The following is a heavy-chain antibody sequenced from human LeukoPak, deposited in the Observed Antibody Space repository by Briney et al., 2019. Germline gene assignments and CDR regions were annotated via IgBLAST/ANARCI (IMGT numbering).Heavy chain of an antibody. J-gene: IGHJ4*02. D-gene: IGHD1-1*01. V-gene: IGHV1-18*01. CDR3: ARASNSQSPTDY. CDR2: ISGSNGKT. CDR1: GYSFISYG. Sequence: ASVKVSCKASGYSFISYGINWVRQAPGQGLEWMGWISGSNGKTNSAQNVQGRVTMTTDTSTSTAYMELRSLRSDDTAVYYCARASNSQSPTDYWGQGTLVTVSS.